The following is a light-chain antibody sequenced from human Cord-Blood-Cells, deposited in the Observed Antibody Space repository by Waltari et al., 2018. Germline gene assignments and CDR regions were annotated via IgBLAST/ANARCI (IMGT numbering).Light chain of an antibody. Sequence: DIQMTQSPSSLSASVGDRVTIPCRASQSISSYLNWYQQKPGKAPKLLIYDASSLQSVVPSRFSGSGSGTDVTRTISSLQPEDCATYYCQQSYSTPWTFGQGTKVESK. CDR3: QQSYSTPWT. CDR2: DAS. J-gene: IGKJ1*01. CDR1: QSISSY. V-gene: IGKV1-39*01.